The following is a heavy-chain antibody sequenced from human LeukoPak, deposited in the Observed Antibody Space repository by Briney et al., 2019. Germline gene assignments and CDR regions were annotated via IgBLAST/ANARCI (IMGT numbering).Heavy chain of an antibody. V-gene: IGHV4-61*10. J-gene: IGHJ4*02. CDR2: IYYSGST. CDR3: ARVTGYRIEDYFDY. CDR1: GGSISSGSYY. D-gene: IGHD6-13*01. Sequence: SETLSLTCTVSGGSISSGSYYWSWIRQPAGKGLEWIGYIYYSGSTNYNPSLKSRVTISVETSKNEFSLKLRSVTAADTAVYYCARVTGYRIEDYFDYWGQGTLATVSS.